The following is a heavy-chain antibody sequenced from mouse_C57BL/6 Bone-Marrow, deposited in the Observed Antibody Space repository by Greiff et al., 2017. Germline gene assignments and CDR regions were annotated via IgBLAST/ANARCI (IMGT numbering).Heavy chain of an antibody. J-gene: IGHJ1*03. Sequence: VKLEESGPGLVQPSQSLSITCTVSGFSLTSYGVHLVRQPPGKGLEWLGVIWSGGSTDYNAAFISRLSISKDNSKSQVFFKMNSLQADDTAIYYCAKKGGSSWYFDVWGTGTTVTVSS. V-gene: IGHV2-4*01. CDR2: IWSGGST. D-gene: IGHD1-1*01. CDR1: GFSLTSYG. CDR3: AKKGGSSWYFDV.